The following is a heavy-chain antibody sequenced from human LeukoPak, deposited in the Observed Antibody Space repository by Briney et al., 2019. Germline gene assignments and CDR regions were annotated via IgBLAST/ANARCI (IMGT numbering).Heavy chain of an antibody. CDR1: GYTFTGYY. CDR3: AREIAAAGTNWFDP. Sequence: ASVKVSCKASGYTFTGYYMHWVRQAPGQGLEWMGWINPNSGGTNYAQKFQGRVTMTRDTSISTAYMELSRLRSDDTAVYYCAREIAAAGTNWFDPWGQGTLATVSS. CDR2: INPNSGGT. D-gene: IGHD6-13*01. J-gene: IGHJ5*02. V-gene: IGHV1-2*02.